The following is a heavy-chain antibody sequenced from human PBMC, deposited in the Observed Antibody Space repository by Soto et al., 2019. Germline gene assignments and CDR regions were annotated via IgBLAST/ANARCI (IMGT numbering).Heavy chain of an antibody. D-gene: IGHD4-17*01. Sequence: QVQLVQSGAEVKKPGSSVKVSCKASGGTFSSYTISWVRQAPGQGLEWMGRIIPILGIANYAQKFQGRVTITADKSPSTAYMELSSLRSEDTAVYYCARVDYGDYGGGDDYWGQGTLVTVSS. V-gene: IGHV1-69*02. CDR2: IIPILGIA. CDR3: ARVDYGDYGGGDDY. CDR1: GGTFSSYT. J-gene: IGHJ4*02.